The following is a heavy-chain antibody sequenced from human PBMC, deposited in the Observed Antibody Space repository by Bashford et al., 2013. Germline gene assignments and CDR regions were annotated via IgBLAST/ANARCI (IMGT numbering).Heavy chain of an antibody. D-gene: IGHD2-15*01. CDR2: ISAYNGNT. V-gene: IGHV1-18*01. CDR3: ARVNRGSAPYFDY. J-gene: IGHJ4*02. Sequence: ASVKVVLQGFSVTPLPSYGISWVRQAPGQGLEWMGWISAYNGNTNYAQKLQGRVTMTTDTSTSTAYMELRSLRSDDTAVYYCARVNRGSAPYFDYWGQGTLVTVSS. CDR1: VTPLPSYG.